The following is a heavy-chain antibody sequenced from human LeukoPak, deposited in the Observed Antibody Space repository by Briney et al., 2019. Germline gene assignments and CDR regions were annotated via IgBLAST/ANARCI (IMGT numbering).Heavy chain of an antibody. J-gene: IGHJ4*02. Sequence: SVKVSRKASGGTFSSYAISWVRQAPGQGLEWMGRIIPIFGTANYAQKFQGRVTITTDESTSTAYMELSSLRSEDTAVYYCAREVAGDRYFDYWGQGTLVTVSS. D-gene: IGHD6-19*01. CDR1: GGTFSSYA. V-gene: IGHV1-69*05. CDR2: IIPIFGTA. CDR3: AREVAGDRYFDY.